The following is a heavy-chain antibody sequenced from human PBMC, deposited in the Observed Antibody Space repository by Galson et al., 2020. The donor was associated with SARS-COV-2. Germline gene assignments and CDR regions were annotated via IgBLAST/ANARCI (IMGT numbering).Heavy chain of an antibody. D-gene: IGHD6-13*01. CDR2: ISSSSSYI. Sequence: SSISSSSSYIYYADSVKGRFTISRDNAKNSLYLQMNSLRAEDTAVYYCARVLSSSWFDFDYWGQGTLVTVSS. CDR3: ARVLSSSWFDFDY. J-gene: IGHJ4*02. V-gene: IGHV3-21*01.